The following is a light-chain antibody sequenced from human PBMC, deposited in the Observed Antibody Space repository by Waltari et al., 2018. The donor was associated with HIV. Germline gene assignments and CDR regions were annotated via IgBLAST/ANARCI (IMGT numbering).Light chain of an antibody. Sequence: QSALTQSRSVSGSPGQSVTISCTGPSSDVGGYKYVSWYQQHPGKVPTLMMYDVNKRPSGVPDRFSGSKSANTASLTISGLQAEDEADYYCCSYAGSYTWVFGGGTKLTVL. CDR1: SSDVGGYKY. CDR2: DVN. CDR3: CSYAGSYTWV. J-gene: IGLJ3*02. V-gene: IGLV2-11*01.